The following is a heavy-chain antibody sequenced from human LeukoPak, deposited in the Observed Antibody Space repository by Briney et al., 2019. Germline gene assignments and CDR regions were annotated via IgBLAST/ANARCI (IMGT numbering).Heavy chain of an antibody. J-gene: IGHJ4*02. CDR3: ARATVYCSGGSCRPVRDY. D-gene: IGHD2-15*01. CDR2: ISSSSSYI. Sequence: GGSLRLSCAASGFTFSSYSMNWVRQAPGKGLEWVSSISSSSSYIYYADSVKGRFTISRDNAKNSLYLQMNSLRAEDTAVYYCARATVYCSGGSCRPVRDYWGQGTLVTDSS. V-gene: IGHV3-21*01. CDR1: GFTFSSYS.